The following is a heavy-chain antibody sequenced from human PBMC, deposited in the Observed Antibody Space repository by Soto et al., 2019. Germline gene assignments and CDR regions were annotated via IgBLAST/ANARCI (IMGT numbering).Heavy chain of an antibody. J-gene: IGHJ4*02. CDR2: ISGSGSST. CDR3: AKGRAPVVTSKGIDY. D-gene: IGHD1-26*01. CDR1: GFPFSSYA. Sequence: EVQLLESGGDLVQPGGALRLSCAASGFPFSSYAMTWVRQAPGKGLEWVASISGSGSSTYSADSVKGRFTVSRDNSKNTQYLQMDSLRVEDTAVYFCAKGRAPVVTSKGIDYWGQGTLVTVSS. V-gene: IGHV3-23*01.